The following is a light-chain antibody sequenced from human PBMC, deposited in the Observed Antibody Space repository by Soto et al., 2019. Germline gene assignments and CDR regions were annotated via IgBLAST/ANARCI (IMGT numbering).Light chain of an antibody. CDR2: GAS. Sequence: IVMTQSPATLSVSPGERATLSCRASQSVSSNLAWYQQKPGQAPRLLIYGASTRATGIPARFSGSGSGTEFTLTISSLQSEDFAVYYCQQYNSWPRTFGQGTKV. CDR1: QSVSSN. J-gene: IGKJ1*01. V-gene: IGKV3-15*01. CDR3: QQYNSWPRT.